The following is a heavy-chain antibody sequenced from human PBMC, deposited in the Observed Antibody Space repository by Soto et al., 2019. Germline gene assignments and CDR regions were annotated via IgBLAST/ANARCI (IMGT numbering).Heavy chain of an antibody. J-gene: IGHJ4*02. D-gene: IGHD1-26*01. CDR2: IYSGGST. V-gene: IGHV3-53*01. CDR1: GFTVSSNY. CDR3: ARDATSIGGSYYLFDY. Sequence: PGGSLRLSCAASGFTVSSNYMSWVRHAPGKGLEWVSVIYSGGSTYYADSVKGRFTISRDNSKNTLYLQMNSLRAEDTAVYYCARDATSIGGSYYLFDYWGQGTLVTVSS.